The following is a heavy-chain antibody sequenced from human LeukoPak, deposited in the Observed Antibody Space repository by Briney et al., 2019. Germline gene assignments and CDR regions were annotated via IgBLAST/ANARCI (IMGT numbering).Heavy chain of an antibody. D-gene: IGHD3-9*01. J-gene: IGHJ4*02. CDR2: ISAYNGNT. Sequence: ASVKLSCKASGGTFSSYAISWVRQAPGPGLEWMGWISAYNGNTNYAQKLQGRVTMTTDTSTSTAYMELRSLRSDDTAVYYCARVYDILTGYAVDYWGQGTLVTVSS. CDR3: ARVYDILTGYAVDY. CDR1: GGTFSSYA. V-gene: IGHV1-18*01.